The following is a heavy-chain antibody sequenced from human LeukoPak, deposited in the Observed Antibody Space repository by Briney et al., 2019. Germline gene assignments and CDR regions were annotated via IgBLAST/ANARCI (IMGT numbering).Heavy chain of an antibody. CDR1: GFTFSSYS. J-gene: IGHJ6*03. Sequence: GGSLRLSCAASGFTFSSYSMNWVRQAPGKGLEWVSSISSSSSYIYYADSVKGRFTISRDNAKNSLYLQMNSLRAGDTAVYYCARGIRWFGELLGHYMDVWGKGTTVTISS. V-gene: IGHV3-21*01. D-gene: IGHD3-10*01. CDR2: ISSSSSYI. CDR3: ARGIRWFGELLGHYMDV.